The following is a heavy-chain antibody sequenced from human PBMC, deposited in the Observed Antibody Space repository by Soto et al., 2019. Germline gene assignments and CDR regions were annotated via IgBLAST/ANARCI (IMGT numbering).Heavy chain of an antibody. J-gene: IGHJ6*02. V-gene: IGHV1-18*01. CDR3: ARDQTSYYYDSSGYYRARYGMDV. CDR2: ISAYNGNT. D-gene: IGHD3-22*01. Sequence: ASVKVSCKASGYTFTSYGISWVRQAPGQGLEWMGWISAYNGNTNYAQKLQGRVTMTTDTSTSTAYMELRSLRSDDTAVYYCARDQTSYYYDSSGYYRARYGMDVWGQGTTVTVS. CDR1: GYTFTSYG.